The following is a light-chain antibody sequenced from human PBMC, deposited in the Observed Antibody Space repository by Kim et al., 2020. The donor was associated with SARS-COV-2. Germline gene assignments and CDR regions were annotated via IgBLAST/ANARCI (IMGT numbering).Light chain of an antibody. V-gene: IGKV1-17*03. CDR2: AAS. J-gene: IGKJ2*01. CDR1: KSIRDN. CDR3: LQHKSYPYT. Sequence: SAAREHTVTRTGRERKSIRDNLDGCQKEPGKVPQSLIYAASTLHSGAPSRFSGSGAGTEFTLTISSLQPEDFATYYCLQHKSYPYTLGQGTKLAI.